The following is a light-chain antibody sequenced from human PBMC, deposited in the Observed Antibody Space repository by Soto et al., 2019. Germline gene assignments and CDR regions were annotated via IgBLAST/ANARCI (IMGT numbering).Light chain of an antibody. CDR3: QQRSNWPLT. CDR2: DTS. V-gene: IGKV3-11*01. CDR1: QSVRSY. Sequence: EIVLTQSPATLSLSPGDRATLSCRASQSVRSYLAWYQQKPGQAPRLLIYDTSNRATGIPARFSGSGSGPDFTLPISSLEPEDFAVYYCQQRSNWPLTFGPGTKVDI. J-gene: IGKJ3*01.